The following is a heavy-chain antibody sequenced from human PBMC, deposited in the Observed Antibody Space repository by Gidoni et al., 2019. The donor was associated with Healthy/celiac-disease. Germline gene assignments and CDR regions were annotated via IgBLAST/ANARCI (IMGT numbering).Heavy chain of an antibody. CDR2: IIPILGIA. Sequence: QVQLVQSGAEVKKPGSSVKVSCKASGGTFSSYSISWVRQAPGQGLEWMGRIIPILGIANYAQKFQGRVKITADKSTSTAYMELSSLRSEDTAVYYCARVGGKGYCSGGSCYGIWGWGQGTLVTVSS. J-gene: IGHJ4*02. CDR3: ARVGGKGYCSGGSCYGIWG. D-gene: IGHD2-15*01. V-gene: IGHV1-69*09. CDR1: GGTFSSYS.